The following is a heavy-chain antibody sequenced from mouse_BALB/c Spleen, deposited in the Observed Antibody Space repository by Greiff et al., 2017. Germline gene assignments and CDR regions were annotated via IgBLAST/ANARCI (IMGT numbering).Heavy chain of an antibody. D-gene: IGHD2-4*01. CDR1: GYSITSDYA. CDR2: ISYSGST. V-gene: IGHV3-2*02. CDR3: ARGDDYDRGYAMDY. Sequence: EVKLMESGPGLVKPSQSLSLTYTVTGYSITSDYAWNWIRQFPGNKLEWMGYISYSGSTSYNPSLKSRISITRDTSKNQFFLQLNSVTTEDTATYYCARGDDYDRGYAMDYWGQGTSVTVSS. J-gene: IGHJ4*01.